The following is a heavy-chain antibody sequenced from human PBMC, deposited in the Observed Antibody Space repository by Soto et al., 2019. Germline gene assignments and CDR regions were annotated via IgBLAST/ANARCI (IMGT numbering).Heavy chain of an antibody. CDR1: GGSISSGGYY. V-gene: IGHV4-31*03. D-gene: IGHD3-10*01. J-gene: IGHJ5*02. Sequence: PSETLSLTCTVSGGSISSGGYYWSWIRQHPGKGLEWIGYIYYSGSTYYNPSLKSRVTISVDTSKNQFSLKLSSVTAADTAVYYCAIVWREGITMVSNWFDPWGQGTLVTVSS. CDR3: AIVWREGITMVSNWFDP. CDR2: IYYSGST.